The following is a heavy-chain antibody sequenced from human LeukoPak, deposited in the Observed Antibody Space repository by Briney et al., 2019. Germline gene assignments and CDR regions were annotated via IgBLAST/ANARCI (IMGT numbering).Heavy chain of an antibody. CDR2: IYPGDPDT. D-gene: IGHD3-22*01. CDR1: GYSFTSYW. V-gene: IGHV5-51*01. CDR3: ARHGINYYDSSGYYLNWFDP. Sequence: GESLKISCKGSGYSFTSYWIGWVRQMPGKGLEWMGIIYPGDPDTRYSPSFQGQVTISADKSISTAYLQWSSLKASDTAMYYCARHGINYYDSSGYYLNWFDPWGQGTLVTVSS. J-gene: IGHJ5*02.